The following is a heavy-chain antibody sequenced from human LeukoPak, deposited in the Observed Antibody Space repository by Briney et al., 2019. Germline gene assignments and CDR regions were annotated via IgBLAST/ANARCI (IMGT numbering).Heavy chain of an antibody. D-gene: IGHD3-16*02. CDR1: GGTFSSYA. V-gene: IGHV1-69*13. Sequence: EASVEVSCKASGGTFSSYAISWVRQAPGQGLEWMGGIIPIFGTANYAQKFQGRVTITADESTSTAYMELSSLRSEDTAVYYCASLELPRLGELSGHFYFDYWGQGTLVTVSS. CDR2: IIPIFGTA. CDR3: ASLELPRLGELSGHFYFDY. J-gene: IGHJ4*02.